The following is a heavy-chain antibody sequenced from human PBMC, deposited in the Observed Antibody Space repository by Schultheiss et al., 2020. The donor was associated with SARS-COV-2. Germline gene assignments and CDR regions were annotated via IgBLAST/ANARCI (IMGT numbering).Heavy chain of an antibody. CDR3: VKGGGYCGGECYSNFDY. CDR2: IKSKTDGGTT. J-gene: IGHJ4*02. CDR1: GFTFSSYA. V-gene: IGHV3-15*05. Sequence: GGSLRLSCAASGFTFSSYAMSWVRQAPGKGLEWVGRIKSKTDGGTTDYAAPVKGRFTISRDNSKNTLYLQMSSLRAEDTAVYYCVKGGGYCGGECYSNFDYLGQGAVVTGSS. D-gene: IGHD2-21*01.